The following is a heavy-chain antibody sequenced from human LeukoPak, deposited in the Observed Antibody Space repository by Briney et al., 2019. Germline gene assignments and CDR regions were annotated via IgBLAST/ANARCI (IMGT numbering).Heavy chain of an antibody. CDR1: GFTFSSYA. Sequence: GGSLRLSCAASGFTFSSYAMSWVRQAPGKGLEWVSSISTSSSYIYYADSVKGRFTISRHNAKNSLYLQLNSLRVEDTALYYCARVSAHAGIAVAASDYWGQGTLVTVSS. V-gene: IGHV3-21*01. CDR2: ISTSSSYI. J-gene: IGHJ4*02. CDR3: ARVSAHAGIAVAASDY. D-gene: IGHD6-19*01.